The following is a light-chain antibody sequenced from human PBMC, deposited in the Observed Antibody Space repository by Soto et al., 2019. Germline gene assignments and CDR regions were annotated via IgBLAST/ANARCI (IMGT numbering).Light chain of an antibody. CDR2: GAS. CDR3: QQRYDWPLT. Sequence: EIVLTQSPGTLSLSPGERATLSCRASQSVSSNYLAWYQQKPGQAPRPLIYGASSRATGIPDRFSGSGAGTDFTLTISRLESEDFAVYYCQQRYDWPLTFGQGTKLEIK. J-gene: IGKJ2*01. V-gene: IGKV3D-20*02. CDR1: QSVSSNY.